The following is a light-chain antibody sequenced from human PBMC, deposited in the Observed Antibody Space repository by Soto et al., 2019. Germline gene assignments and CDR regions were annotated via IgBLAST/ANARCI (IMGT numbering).Light chain of an antibody. Sequence: EIVLTQSPGILSLSPGERATLSCRASQSVSNQLAWYQQKRGQAPRLLIYDASRRVTGIPARFSGSGSGTDFTLTLSSLEPEDFAVYYCQQRAGSSTFGQGTRLEIK. CDR2: DAS. J-gene: IGKJ5*01. CDR1: QSVSNQ. V-gene: IGKV3-11*01. CDR3: QQRAGSST.